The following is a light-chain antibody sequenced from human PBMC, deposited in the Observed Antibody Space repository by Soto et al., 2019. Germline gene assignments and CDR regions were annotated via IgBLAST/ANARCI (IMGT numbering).Light chain of an antibody. CDR2: DAS. CDR3: QQRSNWLWT. J-gene: IGKJ1*01. Sequence: EIVLTQSPATLSSFPGDRVTLSCRASQYINTRLAWYQHRPGQAPRLLIYDASNRATGIPARFSGSGSGTDFTLTISSLEPEDFAVYYCQQRSNWLWTFGQGTKVDIK. V-gene: IGKV3-11*01. CDR1: QYINTR.